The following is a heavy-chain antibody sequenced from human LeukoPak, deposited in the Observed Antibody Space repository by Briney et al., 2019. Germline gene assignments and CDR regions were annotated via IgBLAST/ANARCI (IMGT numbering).Heavy chain of an antibody. CDR2: INHSGST. CDR3: ARGLPLRAMVEGPNYFDY. Sequence: SETLSLTCAVYGGSFSGYYWSWLRQPPGKGLEWIGEINHSGSTNYNPSPKSRVTISVDTSKNQFSLKLSSVTAADTAVYYCARGLPLRAMVEGPNYFDYWGQGTLVTVSS. D-gene: IGHD5-18*01. J-gene: IGHJ4*02. CDR1: GGSFSGYY. V-gene: IGHV4-34*01.